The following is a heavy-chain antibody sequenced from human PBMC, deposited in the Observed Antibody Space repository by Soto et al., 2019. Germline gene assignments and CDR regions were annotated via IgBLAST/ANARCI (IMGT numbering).Heavy chain of an antibody. Sequence: SETLSLTCTFSVFSITRFTYYWCWIREPPWNGLEGIGTIYYTFSTYYDPSLKSQVTISVDTSKNQFSLKLTSVTAADTAVYYCELYSGKLLWFGEKFYGSGLDHRGQGNLVTVSS. CDR1: VFSITRFTYY. CDR3: ELYSGKLLWFGEKFYGSGLDH. D-gene: IGHD3-10*01. V-gene: IGHV4-39*01. CDR2: IYYTFST. J-gene: IGHJ5*02.